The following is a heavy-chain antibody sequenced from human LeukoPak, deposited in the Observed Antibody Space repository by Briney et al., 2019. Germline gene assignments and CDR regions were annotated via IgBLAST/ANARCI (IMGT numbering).Heavy chain of an antibody. V-gene: IGHV4-59*08. CDR2: IYYSGST. J-gene: IGHJ4*02. D-gene: IGHD5-24*01. Sequence: PSETLSLTRTVSGGSISSYYWSWIRQPPGKGLEWIGYIYYSGSTNYNPSLKSRVTISVDTSKNQFSLKLSSVTAADTAVYYCARLTRDGYNSHFDYWGQGTLVTVSS. CDR3: ARLTRDGYNSHFDY. CDR1: GGSISSYY.